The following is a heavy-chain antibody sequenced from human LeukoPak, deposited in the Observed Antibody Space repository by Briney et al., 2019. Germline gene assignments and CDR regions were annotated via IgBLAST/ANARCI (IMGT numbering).Heavy chain of an antibody. CDR2: ISGSGGST. CDR1: GFTFISYT. D-gene: IGHD3-16*02. V-gene: IGHV3-23*01. CDR3: TKRDVSSCYPSYYFHY. J-gene: IGHJ4*02. Sequence: PGGSLRLSCADSGFTFISYTVRWVRQAPGKGLEWVSGISGSGGSTYYADSVKGRFTISRDNSKNTLYLQMNSLRAEDTAVYYFTKRDVSSCYPSYYFHYWGQGTLVTVSS.